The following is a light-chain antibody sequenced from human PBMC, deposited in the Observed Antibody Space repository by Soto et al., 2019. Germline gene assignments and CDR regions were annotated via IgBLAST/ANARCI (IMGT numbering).Light chain of an antibody. V-gene: IGKV1-27*01. Sequence: IQMTQSPSSLSASIGDRVTITCRASQGISNYLAWYQQKPWKVPKLLICAASTLQSGVPSRFSGSGSGTDFTLTISSLQPEDVATYYCQHYRSAPWAFGQGTKVDIK. J-gene: IGKJ1*01. CDR1: QGISNY. CDR3: QHYRSAPWA. CDR2: AAS.